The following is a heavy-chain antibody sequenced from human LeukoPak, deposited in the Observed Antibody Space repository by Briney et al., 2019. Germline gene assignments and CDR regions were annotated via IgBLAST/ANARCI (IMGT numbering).Heavy chain of an antibody. CDR2: INGNGGST. J-gene: IGHJ4*02. Sequence: GGSLRLSCSASGFTFSTYAMHWVRQAPGKGLEHVSAINGNGGSTYYADSVKDRFTISRDNSKSTLYLQTSSLRVEDTAVYYCVKAGQSGGWSLGYWGQGTLVTVSS. V-gene: IGHV3-64D*06. D-gene: IGHD6-13*01. CDR3: VKAGQSGGWSLGY. CDR1: GFTFSTYA.